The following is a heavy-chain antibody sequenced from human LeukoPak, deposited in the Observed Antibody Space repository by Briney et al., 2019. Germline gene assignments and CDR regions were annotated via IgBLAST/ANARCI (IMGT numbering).Heavy chain of an antibody. J-gene: IGHJ4*02. CDR1: GYTFTGYY. Sequence: GASVKVSCKASGYTFTGYYMHWVRQAPGQGLEWMGWINPNSGGTNYAQKFQGRVTMTRDTSISTAYMELSRLRSDDTAVYYCARNYDSSGYHRTPDYWGQGTLVTVSS. CDR3: ARNYDSSGYHRTPDY. D-gene: IGHD3-22*01. V-gene: IGHV1-2*02. CDR2: INPNSGGT.